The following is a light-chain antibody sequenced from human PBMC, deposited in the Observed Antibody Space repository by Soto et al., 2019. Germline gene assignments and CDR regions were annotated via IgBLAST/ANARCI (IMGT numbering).Light chain of an antibody. CDR2: DVS. V-gene: IGLV2-14*01. J-gene: IGLJ1*01. CDR1: SSDVGGYNY. CDR3: SSYTNSSPFV. Sequence: QSALTQPASVSGSPGQSITISCTGTSSDVGGYNYVSWYQQHPGKAPKLMIYDVSNWPSGVSNRFSGSKSGNTASLTISGLQDEDEDDYYCSSYTNSSPFVFGTGTKVTVL.